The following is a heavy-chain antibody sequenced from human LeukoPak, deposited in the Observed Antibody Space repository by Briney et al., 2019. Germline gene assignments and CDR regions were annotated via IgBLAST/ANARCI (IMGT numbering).Heavy chain of an antibody. Sequence: GGSLRLSCAASGFTFSSYSMNWVRQAPGKGLEWVSSISSSSSYIYYADSVKGRFTISRDNAKNSLYLQMNSLRAEDTAVYYCARGGPFGSVWGSYRHFDYWGQGTLVTVSS. CDR3: ARGGPFGSVWGSYRHFDY. J-gene: IGHJ4*02. CDR1: GFTFSSYS. V-gene: IGHV3-21*01. CDR2: ISSSSSYI. D-gene: IGHD3-16*02.